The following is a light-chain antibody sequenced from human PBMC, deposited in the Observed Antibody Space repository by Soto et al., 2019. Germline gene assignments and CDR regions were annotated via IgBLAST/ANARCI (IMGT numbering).Light chain of an antibody. CDR2: GAS. CDR3: QQYLITPWT. CDR1: QSVSSN. V-gene: IGKV3-15*01. J-gene: IGKJ1*01. Sequence: EIVLTQSPATLSLSPGERATLSCRASQSVSSNLAWYQQKPGQAPRLLIYGASTRATGIPARFSGSGSGTEFTLTIGRLEPEDFAVYYCQQYLITPWTFGQGTKVDI.